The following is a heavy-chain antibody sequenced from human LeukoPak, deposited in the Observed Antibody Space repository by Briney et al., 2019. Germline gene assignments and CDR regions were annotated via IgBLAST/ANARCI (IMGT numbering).Heavy chain of an antibody. Sequence: GGSLRLSCAASGFTFSSYWMSWVRQAPGKGLEWVANIKQDGSEKYYVDSVKGRFTISRDNAKNSLYLHMNTLRPDDTAFYFCARSNYYDAVIDYWGQGTLVIVSS. D-gene: IGHD3-22*01. V-gene: IGHV3-7*03. J-gene: IGHJ4*02. CDR3: ARSNYYDAVIDY. CDR1: GFTFSSYW. CDR2: IKQDGSEK.